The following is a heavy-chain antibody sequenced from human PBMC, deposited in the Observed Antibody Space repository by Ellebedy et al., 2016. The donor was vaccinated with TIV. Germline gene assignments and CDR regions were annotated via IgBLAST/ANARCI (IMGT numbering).Heavy chain of an antibody. Sequence: GGSLRLXXVASGLTLRNYGMHWIRQVPGKGLEWVAVISYDGANTWYAESVKGRFTISRDNSINTLDLQMNSLRRQDTATYYCAKAPLWSSATVPHYFDLWGQGVVVTVSS. D-gene: IGHD2-21*01. CDR3: AKAPLWSSATVPHYFDL. J-gene: IGHJ4*02. CDR1: GLTLRNYG. V-gene: IGHV3-30*18. CDR2: ISYDGANT.